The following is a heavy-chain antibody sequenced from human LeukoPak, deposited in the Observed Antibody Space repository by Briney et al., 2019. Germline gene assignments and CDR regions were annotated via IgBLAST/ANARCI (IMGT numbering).Heavy chain of an antibody. Sequence: SETLSLTCAVSGGSISSSNWWSWVRQPPGKGLEWIGEIYHSGSTNYNPSLKSRVTISVDRSKNQFSLKLSSVTAADTAVYYCARQWELRGWFDPWGQGTLVTVSS. CDR1: GGSISSSNW. D-gene: IGHD1-26*01. J-gene: IGHJ5*02. V-gene: IGHV4-4*02. CDR2: IYHSGST. CDR3: ARQWELRGWFDP.